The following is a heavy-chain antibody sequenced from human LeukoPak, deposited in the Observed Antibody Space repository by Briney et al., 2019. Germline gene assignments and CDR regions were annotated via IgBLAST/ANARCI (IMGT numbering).Heavy chain of an antibody. CDR1: GFTFASHA. D-gene: IGHD6-13*01. V-gene: IGHV3-23*01. Sequence: PGGSLRLSCEAPGFTFASHAMNWVRQAPGKGLEWVAGISGSGGSSFYAGSVRGRFTFSRDNSKNTLLLQMNSLRAEDTAVYCCARGGGRLVHSAGVGGWMDVWGKGTTVTVSS. CDR3: ARGGGRLVHSAGVGGWMDV. CDR2: ISGSGGSS. J-gene: IGHJ6*04.